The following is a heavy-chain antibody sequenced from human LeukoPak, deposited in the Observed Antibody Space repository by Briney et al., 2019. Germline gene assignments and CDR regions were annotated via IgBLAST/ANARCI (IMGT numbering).Heavy chain of an antibody. CDR3: AREDDSSGYYSDAFDI. D-gene: IGHD3-22*01. CDR1: GFNFCTYW. CDR2: IKPDGSEK. Sequence: PGGSLRLSCAASGFNFCTYWMSWVRQAPGKGLEWVANIKPDGSEKHYVDSMKGRFTISRDNAKNSLYLQMNSLRAEDTAVYYCAREDDSSGYYSDAFDIWGQGTRLTVSS. J-gene: IGHJ3*02. V-gene: IGHV3-7*03.